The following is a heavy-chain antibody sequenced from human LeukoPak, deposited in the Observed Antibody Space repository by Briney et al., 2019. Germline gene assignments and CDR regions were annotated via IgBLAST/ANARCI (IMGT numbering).Heavy chain of an antibody. V-gene: IGHV1-2*02. CDR3: AGSIVPAAMDY. J-gene: IGHJ4*02. D-gene: IGHD2-2*01. Sequence: SSVKVSCKASGGTFSSYAISWVRQAPGQGLEWMGWINPNSGGTNYAQKFQGRVTMTRDTSISTAYMELSRLRSDDTAVYYCAGSIVPAAMDYWGQGTLVTVSS. CDR1: GGTFSSYA. CDR2: INPNSGGT.